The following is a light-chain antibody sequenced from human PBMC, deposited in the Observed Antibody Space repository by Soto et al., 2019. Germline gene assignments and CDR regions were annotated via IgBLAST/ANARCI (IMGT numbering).Light chain of an antibody. Sequence: QSVLTQPGSVSGSPGQSITISCTGTSSDVGNNNYVSWYQHNPGRAPKVMICDVTNRPSGVSNRFSGSKSGNTASLTISGLQAEDEADYYCSSFTGSSYVFGTGTKLTVL. CDR2: DVT. CDR3: SSFTGSSYV. V-gene: IGLV2-14*03. CDR1: SSDVGNNNY. J-gene: IGLJ1*01.